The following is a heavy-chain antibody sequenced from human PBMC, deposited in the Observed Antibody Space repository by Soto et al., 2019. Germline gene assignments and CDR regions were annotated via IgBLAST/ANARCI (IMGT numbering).Heavy chain of an antibody. D-gene: IGHD7-27*01. J-gene: IGHJ4*02. Sequence: QVQLQESGPGLVKPSETLSLTCTVSGGSINNHYLSWIRQPPGKGLEWLGYVYYNGITNYNPSLESRVTMSVDTSKSQVSLNLTSLTAADTAIYFCTRANWYSEYWGQGTLVTVSS. V-gene: IGHV4-59*11. CDR2: VYYNGIT. CDR1: GGSINNHY. CDR3: TRANWYSEY.